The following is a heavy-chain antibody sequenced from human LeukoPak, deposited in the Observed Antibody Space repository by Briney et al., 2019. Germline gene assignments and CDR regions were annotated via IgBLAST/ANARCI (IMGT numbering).Heavy chain of an antibody. CDR3: ARGRQDHDYGGNSGDWAFDY. CDR2: IRYDGSNK. Sequence: GGSLRLSCAASGFTFSSYGMHWVRQAPGKGLEWVAFIRYDGSNKYYADSVKGRFTISRGNSKNTLYLQMNSLRAEDTAVYYCARGRQDHDYGGNSGDWAFDYWGQGTLVTVSS. CDR1: GFTFSSYG. V-gene: IGHV3-30*02. D-gene: IGHD4-23*01. J-gene: IGHJ4*02.